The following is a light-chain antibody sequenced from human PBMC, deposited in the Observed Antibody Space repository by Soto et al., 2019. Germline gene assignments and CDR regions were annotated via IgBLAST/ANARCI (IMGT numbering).Light chain of an antibody. V-gene: IGLV2-11*01. Sequence: ALAQPRSVSGSPGQSVTISCTGTSSDVGGYNYVSWYQQRPGKAPKLMIYDVTKRPSGVPDRFSGSKSGNTASLTISGLQAEDEADYYCCSYAGTHTYVFGTGTKVTVL. CDR3: CSYAGTHTYV. CDR1: SSDVGGYNY. CDR2: DVT. J-gene: IGLJ1*01.